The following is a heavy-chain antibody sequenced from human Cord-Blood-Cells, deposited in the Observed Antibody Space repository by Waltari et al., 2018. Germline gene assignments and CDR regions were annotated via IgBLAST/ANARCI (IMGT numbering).Heavy chain of an antibody. CDR3: ASSNYYGSGSYYNLFDY. CDR2: INPIFGTA. D-gene: IGHD3-10*01. CDR1: GGTFSSYA. Sequence: QVQLVQSGAEVKKPGSSVKVSCKASGGTFSSYAISWVRQAPGQGLEWMGGINPIFGTANYAQKFQGRVTITADKSTSTAYIELSSLISEDTAVYYCASSNYYGSGSYYNLFDYWGQGTLVTVSS. J-gene: IGHJ4*02. V-gene: IGHV1-69*06.